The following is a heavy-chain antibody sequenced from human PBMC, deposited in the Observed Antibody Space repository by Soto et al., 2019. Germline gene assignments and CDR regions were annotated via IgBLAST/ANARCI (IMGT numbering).Heavy chain of an antibody. V-gene: IGHV3-30-3*01. Sequence: QVQLVESGGGVVQPGRSLRLSCAASGFTFSSYAMHWVRQAPGKGLEWVAVISYDGSNKYYADSVKGRFTISRDNSKNTLYRQMNSRRAEDTAVYYCARPTRVRGIYWGQGTLVTVSS. J-gene: IGHJ4*02. CDR2: ISYDGSNK. CDR1: GFTFSSYA. D-gene: IGHD3-10*01. CDR3: ARPTRVRGIY.